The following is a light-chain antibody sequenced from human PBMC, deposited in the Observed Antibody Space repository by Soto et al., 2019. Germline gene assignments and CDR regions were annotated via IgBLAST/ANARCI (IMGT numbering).Light chain of an antibody. Sequence: EIVLTQSPGTLSLSPGERATLSCRASQSVTSRYLTGYQQRPGQAPRLLIYGASSRATGIPDRFTGSGSETDFTLTISRLEPEDFAVYYCQQYDRSPYTFGQGTRLEIK. CDR1: QSVTSRY. J-gene: IGKJ5*01. CDR3: QQYDRSPYT. V-gene: IGKV3-20*01. CDR2: GAS.